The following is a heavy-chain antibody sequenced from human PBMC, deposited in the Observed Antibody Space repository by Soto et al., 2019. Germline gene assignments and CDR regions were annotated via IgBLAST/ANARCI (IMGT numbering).Heavy chain of an antibody. CDR3: AKTPTEDYDFWSGYYAAVTLDY. CDR2: ISGSGGST. Sequence: SAASGFTFSSYAMSWVRQVPGKGLEWVSAISGSGGSTYYADSVKGRFTISRDNSKNTLYLQMNSLRAEDTAVYYCAKTPTEDYDFWSGYYAAVTLDYWGQGALVTVSS. D-gene: IGHD3-3*01. CDR1: GFTFSSYA. V-gene: IGHV3-23*01. J-gene: IGHJ4*02.